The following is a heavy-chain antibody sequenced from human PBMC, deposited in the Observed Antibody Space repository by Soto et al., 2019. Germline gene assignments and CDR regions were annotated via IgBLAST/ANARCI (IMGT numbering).Heavy chain of an antibody. CDR1: GGSIRSASYY. J-gene: IGHJ4*02. CDR3: ARKHSLRGLTFDY. D-gene: IGHD3-10*01. CDR2: IFYSGST. Sequence: QVQLQESGPGLVQPSQTLSLTCTVSGGSIRSASYYWSWIRQHPGKGLEWIGYIFYSGSTYYNPSLKNRVTISNDTSKKKFSVELSSVTAADTAVYYCARKHSLRGLTFDYWGQGTRVTVSS. V-gene: IGHV4-31*03.